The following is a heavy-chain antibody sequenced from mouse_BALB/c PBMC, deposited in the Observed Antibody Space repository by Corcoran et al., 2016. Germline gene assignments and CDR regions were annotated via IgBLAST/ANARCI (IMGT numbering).Heavy chain of an antibody. Sequence: EVQLQQSGAELVKPGASVKLYCPAYGFNIKDTYMHWVKQRPEKGLEWIGRIDPANGNTKDDTKFQGKATITADTSSNTAYLHLSSLTSEDTAVYYCARGADYDEGFDYWGQGTTLTVSS. J-gene: IGHJ2*01. V-gene: IGHV14-3*02. CDR1: GFNIKDTY. CDR2: IDPANGNT. D-gene: IGHD2-4*01. CDR3: ARGADYDEGFDY.